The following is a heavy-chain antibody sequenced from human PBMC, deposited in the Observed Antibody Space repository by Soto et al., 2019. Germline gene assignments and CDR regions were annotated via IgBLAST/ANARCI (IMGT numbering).Heavy chain of an antibody. CDR2: IYYSGST. CDR1: GGSISSYY. V-gene: IGHV4-59*08. Sequence: PSETLSLTCTVSGGSISSYYWSWIRQPPGKGLEWIGYIYYSGSTNYNPSHKSRVTISVDTSKNQFSLKLSFVTAADSAVYSCARQIGGEFNWFDPWGQGTLVTVSS. D-gene: IGHD2-21*01. CDR3: ARQIGGEFNWFDP. J-gene: IGHJ5*02.